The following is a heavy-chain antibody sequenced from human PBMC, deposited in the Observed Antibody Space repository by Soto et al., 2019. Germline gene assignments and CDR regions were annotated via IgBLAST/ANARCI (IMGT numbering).Heavy chain of an antibody. Sequence: PGGSLRLSCAASGFTFSDYYMSWIRQAPGKGLGWVSYISGSGSTTYYADSVKGRFTISRDNAKNSLYLQMNSLRDEDTAVYYCARAYSSSSGYGMDVWGQGTTVTVSS. CDR1: GFTFSDYY. V-gene: IGHV3-11*04. CDR2: ISGSGSTT. D-gene: IGHD6-6*01. J-gene: IGHJ6*02. CDR3: ARAYSSSSGYGMDV.